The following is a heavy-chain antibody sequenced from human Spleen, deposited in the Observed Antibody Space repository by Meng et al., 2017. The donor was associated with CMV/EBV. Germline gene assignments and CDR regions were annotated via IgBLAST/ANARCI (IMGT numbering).Heavy chain of an antibody. CDR3: ASDLVVVGPGATTHY. Sequence: GESLKISCAASGFLFSSYRMNWVRQAPGKGLVWVSCVNIDGTTTNYADSVKGRFTISRDNAKNTLYLQMNSLRAEDTAVYYCASDLVVVGPGATTHYWGQGTLVTVSS. CDR1: GFLFSSYR. CDR2: VNIDGTTT. V-gene: IGHV3-74*01. D-gene: IGHD2-2*01. J-gene: IGHJ4*02.